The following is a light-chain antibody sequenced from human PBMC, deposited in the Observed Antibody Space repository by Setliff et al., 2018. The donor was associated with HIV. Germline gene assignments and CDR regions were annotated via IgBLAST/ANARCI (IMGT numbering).Light chain of an antibody. CDR1: SSDVGGYKY. Sequence: QSALTQPASVSGSPGQSITISCTGTSSDVGGYKYVSWYQHYPGKAPKLLIYEVTNRPSGVSDRFSGSKSGNTASLTISGLLPDDEANYYCSSYTSTTTYVIFGGGTKVTV. CDR2: EVT. V-gene: IGLV2-14*01. J-gene: IGLJ2*01. CDR3: SSYTSTTTYVI.